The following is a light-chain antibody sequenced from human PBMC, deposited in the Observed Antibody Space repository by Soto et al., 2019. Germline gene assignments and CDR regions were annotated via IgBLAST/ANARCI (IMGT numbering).Light chain of an antibody. J-gene: IGLJ2*01. V-gene: IGLV2-14*01. CDR1: SSDVGGYNY. CDR2: DVS. CDR3: SSYTSSSTVV. Sequence: QSALTQPASVSGSPGQSITISCTGTSSDVGGYNYVSWYQQHPGKAPILMIYDVSNRPSGVSNRFSGSKSVNTASLTISGLQAEDEADYYCSSYTSSSTVVFGGGTQLTVL.